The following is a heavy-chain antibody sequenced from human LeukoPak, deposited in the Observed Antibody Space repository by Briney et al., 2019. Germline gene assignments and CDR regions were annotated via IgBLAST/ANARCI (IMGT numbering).Heavy chain of an antibody. Sequence: GRSLRLSCAASGFTFDDYAMHWVRHAPGKGLEWVSGISWNSGSIGYADSVKGRFTISRDNAKNSLYLQMNSLRAEDTAVYYCATLGYCSGGSCYSSTNSAFDIWGQGTMVTVSS. CDR3: ATLGYCSGGSCYSSTNSAFDI. CDR2: ISWNSGSI. V-gene: IGHV3-9*01. J-gene: IGHJ3*02. D-gene: IGHD2-15*01. CDR1: GFTFDDYA.